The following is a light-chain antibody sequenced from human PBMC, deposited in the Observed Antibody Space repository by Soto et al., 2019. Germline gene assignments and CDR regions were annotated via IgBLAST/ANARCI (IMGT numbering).Light chain of an antibody. CDR1: QRVSSA. CDR3: PPYHDWPPIS. J-gene: IGKJ3*01. Sequence: EVVMTQSPSTLHLSPGERATLSCRARQRVSSALAWYQQKPGQAPSLLIYGASTRATYIPARFSGGGSGTEFTPAISNLQSEDFGIYCCPPYHDWPPISSGPRTKVDIK. V-gene: IGKV3-15*01. CDR2: GAS.